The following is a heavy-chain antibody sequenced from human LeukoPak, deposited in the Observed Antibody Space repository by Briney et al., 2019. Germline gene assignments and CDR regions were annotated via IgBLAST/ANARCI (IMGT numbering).Heavy chain of an antibody. CDR1: GFTFSSYS. D-gene: IGHD2-21*02. V-gene: IGHV3-48*04. CDR2: ISSSSSTI. CDR3: APMVVTALYYFDY. J-gene: IGHJ4*02. Sequence: GGSLRLSCAASGFTFSSYSMNWVRQAPGKGLEWVSYISSSSSTIYYADSVKGRFTISRDNAKNSLYLQMNSLRAEDTAVYYCAPMVVTALYYFDYWGQGTLVTVSS.